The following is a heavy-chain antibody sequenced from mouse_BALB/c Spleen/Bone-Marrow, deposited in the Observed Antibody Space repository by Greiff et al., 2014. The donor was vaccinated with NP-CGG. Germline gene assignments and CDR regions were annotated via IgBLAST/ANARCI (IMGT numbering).Heavy chain of an antibody. Sequence: VKLMESGPGLVAPSQSLSITCTVSGFSLTSYGVHWVRQPPGKGLEWLGVIWADGSTNYNSALMSRLSIRKDNSKSQVFLKMNSLQTDDTAMYYWARITTTTGAMDYWGQGTSVTVSS. CDR3: ARITTTTGAMDY. D-gene: IGHD1-2*01. J-gene: IGHJ4*01. CDR1: GFSLTSYG. V-gene: IGHV2-9*02. CDR2: IWADGST.